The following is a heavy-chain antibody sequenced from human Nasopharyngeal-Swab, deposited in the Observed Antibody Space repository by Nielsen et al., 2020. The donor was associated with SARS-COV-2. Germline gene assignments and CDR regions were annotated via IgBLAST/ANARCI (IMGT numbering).Heavy chain of an antibody. CDR1: GFTFSSYE. J-gene: IGHJ4*02. CDR3: ARRYSSSSGALPDY. V-gene: IGHV3-48*03. CDR2: ISSSGSTI. D-gene: IGHD6-6*01. Sequence: GGSLRLSCAASGFTFSSYEMNWVRQAPGKGLEWVSYISSSGSTIYYADSVKGRLTISRDNAKNSVFLQMDSLRAEDTAVYYCARRYSSSSGALPDYWGQGTLVTVSS.